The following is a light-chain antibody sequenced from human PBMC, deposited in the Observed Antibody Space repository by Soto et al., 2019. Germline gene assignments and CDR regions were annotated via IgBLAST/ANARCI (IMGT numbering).Light chain of an antibody. V-gene: IGKV1-5*03. CDR2: KAS. CDR3: QQYNSLWT. J-gene: IGKJ1*01. Sequence: DIQMTQSPSTLSASVGDRVTITCRASQSISSWLAWYQQKPGKAPKLLIYKASSLERGVPSRFSGSGSGAEFTLTISSLQPDDFATYYCQQYNSLWTFGQGTKV. CDR1: QSISSW.